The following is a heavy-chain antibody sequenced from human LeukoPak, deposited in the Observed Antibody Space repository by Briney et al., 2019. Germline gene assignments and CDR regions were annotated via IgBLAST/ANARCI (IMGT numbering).Heavy chain of an antibody. Sequence: PGGSLRLSCAASGFTFSSYSMNWVRQAPGKGLEWVSYISSSGSTIYYADSVKGRFTISRDNAKNSLYLQMNSLRVEDTAVYYCARNTVVWGATLPGTVDYWGQGTLVTVSS. CDR2: ISSSGSTI. CDR3: ARNTVVWGATLPGTVDY. CDR1: GFTFSSYS. D-gene: IGHD1-26*01. V-gene: IGHV3-48*04. J-gene: IGHJ4*02.